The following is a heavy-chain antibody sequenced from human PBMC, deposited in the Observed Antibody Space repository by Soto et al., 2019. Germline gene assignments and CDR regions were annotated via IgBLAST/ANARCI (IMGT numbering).Heavy chain of an antibody. CDR3: ARDQREKRWLQFYRPRAFDI. D-gene: IGHD5-12*01. CDR2: IYYSGST. Sequence: PSETLSLTCTVSGGSISSYYWSWIRQPPGKGLEWIGYIYYSGSTNYNPSLKSRVTISVDTSKNQFPLKLSSVTAADTAVYYCARDQREKRWLQFYRPRAFDIWGQGTMVTVSS. J-gene: IGHJ3*02. CDR1: GGSISSYY. V-gene: IGHV4-59*01.